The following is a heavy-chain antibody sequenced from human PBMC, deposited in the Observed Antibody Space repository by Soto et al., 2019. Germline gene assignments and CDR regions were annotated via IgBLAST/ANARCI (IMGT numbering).Heavy chain of an antibody. V-gene: IGHV3-74*01. CDR3: TTVFDY. J-gene: IGHJ4*02. CDR2: LTGGTAT. D-gene: IGHD1-1*01. CDR1: GFTFTNNW. Sequence: EVLLVESGGDLVQPGGSLRLSCAVSGFTFTNNWIHWVRQAPGKGLLWVSRLTGGTATGYADSVRGRFTISGDAAKNTLYLQMNDLRAEDTAVYYCTTVFDYWGRGTLVTVSS.